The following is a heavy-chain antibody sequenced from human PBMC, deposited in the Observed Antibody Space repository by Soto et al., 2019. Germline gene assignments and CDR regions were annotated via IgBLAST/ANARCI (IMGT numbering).Heavy chain of an antibody. CDR1: GDSISSASYF. Sequence: SETLSLTCTVSGDSISSASYFWGWIRQPPGKGLEWIGSVYFVGNSYYNPSLKSRVSISVDASKNQFSLRLSSVTAADTAVYYCARARITIFGVVKYYFDYWGQGTLVTVSS. CDR2: VYFVGNS. J-gene: IGHJ4*02. D-gene: IGHD3-3*01. CDR3: ARARITIFGVVKYYFDY. V-gene: IGHV4-39*07.